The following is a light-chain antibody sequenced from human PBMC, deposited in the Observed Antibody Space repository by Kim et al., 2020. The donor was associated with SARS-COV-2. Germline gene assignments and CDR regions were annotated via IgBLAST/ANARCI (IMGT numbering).Light chain of an antibody. CDR1: EIGGDG. Sequence: AQGGTASSICWGEEIGGDGVVWYRQKPGRPPSLIIYYDNDRPSGGPDRFSASNSGDTAALPISSVEAGDEADYYCQVWESFSVHVVFGGGTRLTVL. CDR3: QVWESFSVHVV. V-gene: IGLV3-21*01. J-gene: IGLJ2*01. CDR2: YDN.